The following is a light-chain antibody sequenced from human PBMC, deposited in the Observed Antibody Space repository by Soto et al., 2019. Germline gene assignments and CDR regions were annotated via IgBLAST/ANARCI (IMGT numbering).Light chain of an antibody. CDR1: QSVGSS. CDR2: GAS. CDR3: QQYNNWPGT. J-gene: IGKJ1*01. Sequence: EIVMTQSPATLSVSQGARATLSCRASQSVGSSLAWYQQRPGLPPRLLIFGASNRATAIPARFSGSGSETDFTLTISSLQSEDFALYYCQQYNNWPGTFGQGTKVEIK. V-gene: IGKV3-15*01.